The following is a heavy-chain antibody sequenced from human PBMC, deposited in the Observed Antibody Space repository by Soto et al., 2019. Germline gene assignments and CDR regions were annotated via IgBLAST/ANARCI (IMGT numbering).Heavy chain of an antibody. V-gene: IGHV4-31*03. CDR2: IYYSGST. J-gene: IGHJ5*02. D-gene: IGHD4-17*01. Sequence: QVQLQESGPGLVKPSQTLSLTCTVSGGSISSGGYYWSWIRQHPGKGLEWIGYIYYSGSTYYNPSLQSRVTITVDTSKNQFSLKLSSVKAADTAVYYCARDGGDYGANNWFDPWGQGTLVTVSS. CDR1: GGSISSGGYY. CDR3: ARDGGDYGANNWFDP.